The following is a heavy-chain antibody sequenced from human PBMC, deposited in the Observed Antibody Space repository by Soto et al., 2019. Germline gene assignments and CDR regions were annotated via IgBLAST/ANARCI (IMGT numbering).Heavy chain of an antibody. V-gene: IGHV5-10-1*01. CDR2: IDPSDSYT. J-gene: IGHJ6*02. CDR3: ASVSNPYYYYGMDV. Sequence: AGESLKISCKGSGYSFTSYWISWVRQMPGKGLEWMGRIDPSDSYTNYSPSFQGHVTISADKSISTAYLQWSSLKASDTAMYYRASVSNPYYYYGMDVWGQGTTVTVSS. D-gene: IGHD4-4*01. CDR1: GYSFTSYW.